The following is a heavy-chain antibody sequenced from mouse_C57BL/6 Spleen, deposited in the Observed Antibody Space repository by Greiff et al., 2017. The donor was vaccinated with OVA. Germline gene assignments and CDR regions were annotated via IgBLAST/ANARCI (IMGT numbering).Heavy chain of an antibody. CDR2: IRNKANGYTT. CDR3: ARYRVNSWYFDV. CDR1: GFTFTDYY. D-gene: IGHD1-3*01. Sequence: EVKLVESGGGLVQPGGSLSLSCAASGFTFTDYYMSWVRQPPGKALEWLGFIRNKANGYTTEYSASVKGRFTISSDNSQSILYLQMNALRAEDSATYYCARYRVNSWYFDVWGTGTTVTVSS. V-gene: IGHV7-3*01. J-gene: IGHJ1*03.